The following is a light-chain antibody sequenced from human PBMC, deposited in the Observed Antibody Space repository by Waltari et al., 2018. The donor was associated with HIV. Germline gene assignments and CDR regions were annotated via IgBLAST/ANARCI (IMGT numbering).Light chain of an antibody. J-gene: IGLJ2*01. Sequence: SYELTQPSSLSVSPGQSASITCAGDMLQKKCARWFQQRPGQAPVVVIYEDIERPSGIPERFSGSSSGTTVTLTITGAHVEDDADYYCYSAGDHDVVFGGGTKLTVL. CDR3: YSAGDHDVV. CDR2: EDI. CDR1: MLQKKC. V-gene: IGLV3-27*01.